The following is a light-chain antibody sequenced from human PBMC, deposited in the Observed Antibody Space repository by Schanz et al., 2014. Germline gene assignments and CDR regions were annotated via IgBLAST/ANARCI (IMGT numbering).Light chain of an antibody. CDR2: GAS. CDR3: QQRSNWPRT. J-gene: IGKJ1*01. V-gene: IGKV3-11*01. CDR1: QSVSRN. Sequence: EIVLTQSPATLSVSPGERATLSCRASQSVSRNLAWYQQKPGQAPRLLISGASSRATGIPDRFSGSGSGTDFTLTISSLEPEDFAVYYCQQRSNWPRTFGQGTKVEIK.